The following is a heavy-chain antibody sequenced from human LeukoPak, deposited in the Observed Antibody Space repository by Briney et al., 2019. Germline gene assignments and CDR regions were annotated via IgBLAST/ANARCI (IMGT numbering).Heavy chain of an antibody. J-gene: IGHJ4*02. Sequence: ASVKVSCKASGYTFTDYYMHWVRQAPGQGLEWMGWMNPNSGGTNYQHKFQGRVTMTTDTSKNTAYMELRSLRSDDTAMYYCARDSALLNNGDWYGGSDYWGQGTLVTVSS. CDR1: GYTFTDYY. CDR3: ARDSALLNNGDWYGGSDY. D-gene: IGHD4-17*01. V-gene: IGHV1-2*07. CDR2: MNPNSGGT.